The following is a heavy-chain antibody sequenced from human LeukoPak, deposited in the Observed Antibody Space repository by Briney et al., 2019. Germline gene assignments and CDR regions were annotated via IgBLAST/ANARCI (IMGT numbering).Heavy chain of an antibody. J-gene: IGHJ6*03. Sequence: GGSLRLSCAASGFTISSYSMNWVRQAPGKGLEWVSSISSSSSYIYYADSVEGRFTISRDNAENSLYLQMNSLRAEDTAVYYCAREEWELQGSYMDVWGKGTTVTVSS. D-gene: IGHD1-26*01. CDR3: AREEWELQGSYMDV. V-gene: IGHV3-21*01. CDR2: ISSSSSYI. CDR1: GFTISSYS.